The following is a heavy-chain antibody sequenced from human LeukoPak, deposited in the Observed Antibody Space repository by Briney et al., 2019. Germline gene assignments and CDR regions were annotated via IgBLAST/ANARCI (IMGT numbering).Heavy chain of an antibody. Sequence: GGSLRLSCAASGFTFSSYAMSWVRQAPGKGLEWVSGISGSGGSTYYADSVEGRFTISRDNSKNTLYLRVTSLRAEDTAVYYCAKDQVWIVVGSFDYWGQGTLVTVSS. V-gene: IGHV3-23*01. D-gene: IGHD3-22*01. CDR3: AKDQVWIVVGSFDY. J-gene: IGHJ4*02. CDR2: ISGSGGST. CDR1: GFTFSSYA.